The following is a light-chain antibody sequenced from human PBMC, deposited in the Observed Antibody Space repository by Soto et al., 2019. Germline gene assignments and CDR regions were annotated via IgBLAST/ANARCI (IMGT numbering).Light chain of an antibody. CDR2: KAS. CDR3: QHYNGYSEA. Sequence: DIQLPQSPSTLSGSVGDRVTITCRASQTISSWLAWYQQKPGKAPKLLIYKASTLKSGVPSRFSGSGSGTEFTLTISSLQPDDFATYYCQHYNGYSEAFGQGTKVDIK. J-gene: IGKJ1*01. V-gene: IGKV1-5*03. CDR1: QTISSW.